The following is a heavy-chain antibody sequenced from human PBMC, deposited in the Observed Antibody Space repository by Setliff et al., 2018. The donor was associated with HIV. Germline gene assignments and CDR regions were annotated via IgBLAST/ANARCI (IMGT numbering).Heavy chain of an antibody. V-gene: IGHV4-38-2*02. CDR2: IYHSGST. CDR1: GYSISSGYY. D-gene: IGHD2-8*02. CDR3: ARVSITYWYSIPRDYYYYMDV. J-gene: IGHJ6*03. Sequence: PSETLSLTCTVSGYSISSGYYWGWIRQPPGKGLGWIGSIYHSGSTYYNPSLKSRVTMSVDKSRNQFSLKVSSVTAADTAVYYCARVSITYWYSIPRDYYYYMDVWGEGTTVTVSS.